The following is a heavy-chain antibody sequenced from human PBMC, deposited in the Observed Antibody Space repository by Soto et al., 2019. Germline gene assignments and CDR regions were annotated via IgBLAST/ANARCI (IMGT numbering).Heavy chain of an antibody. V-gene: IGHV4-39*01. J-gene: IGHJ5*02. Sequence: PSETLSLTCTVSGDSITSNSYFWAWIRQPPGKGLEWIGSIYYSGTAYYNPSLKSRVTISVDRSKNQFSLKLSSVTAADTAVYYCARGFRGGDADWFDPWGQGTLVPVSS. CDR2: IYYSGTA. D-gene: IGHD2-21*02. CDR3: ARGFRGGDADWFDP. CDR1: GDSITSNSYF.